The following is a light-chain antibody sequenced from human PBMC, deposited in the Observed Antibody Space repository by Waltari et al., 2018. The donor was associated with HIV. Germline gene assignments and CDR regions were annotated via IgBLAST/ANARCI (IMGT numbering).Light chain of an antibody. J-gene: IGKJ4*01. CDR2: GAS. CDR1: QSVGSN. Sequence: EIVMTQSPDTLSVSPGAGATLSCRASQSVGSNLSWYQQMPGQAPRLLIYGASTRATGNPDRFSGSGSGTEFTLTISSLQSEDFAIFYCQQYINWTPAPNFGGGTKVEIK. V-gene: IGKV3D-15*01. CDR3: QQYINWTPAPN.